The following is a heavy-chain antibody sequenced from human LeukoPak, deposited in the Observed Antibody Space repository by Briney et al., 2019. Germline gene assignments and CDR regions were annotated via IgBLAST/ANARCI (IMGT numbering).Heavy chain of an antibody. V-gene: IGHV4-59*01. CDR2: IYYSGST. Sequence: SETLSLTCTVSGGSISSYYWSWIRQPPGKGLEWIGYIYYSGSTNYNPSLKSRVTISVDTSENQFSLKLSSVTAADTAVYYCAREGQDYYYMDVWGKGTTVTVSS. CDR3: AREGQDYYYMDV. J-gene: IGHJ6*03. CDR1: GGSISSYY.